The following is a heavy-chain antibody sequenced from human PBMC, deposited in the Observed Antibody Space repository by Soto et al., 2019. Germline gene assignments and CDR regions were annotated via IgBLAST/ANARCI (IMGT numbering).Heavy chain of an antibody. CDR3: ARRGSGSYYDY. CDR2: ISGSGGST. D-gene: IGHD1-26*01. CDR1: GFTFSSYA. Sequence: EVQLLESGGGLVQPGGSLRLSCAASGFTFSSYAMRWVRQAPGQGLEWVSAISGSGGSTYYADSVKGRFTISRDNSKNTVYLKMNSLRGEDTAVYYCARRGSGSYYDYWGQGTLVTVSS. V-gene: IGHV3-23*01. J-gene: IGHJ4*02.